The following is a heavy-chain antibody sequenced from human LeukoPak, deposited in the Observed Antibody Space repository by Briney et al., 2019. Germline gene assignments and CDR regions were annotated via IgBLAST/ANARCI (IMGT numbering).Heavy chain of an antibody. V-gene: IGHV7-4-1*02. CDR2: INTNTGNP. Sequence: ASVKVSCKASGNTFTAYYIHWVRQAPGQGLEWMGWINTNTGNPTYAQGFTGRFVFSLDTSVSTAYLQISSLKAEDTAVYYCARVGITMVRGVTWWFDPWGQGTLVTVSS. J-gene: IGHJ5*02. D-gene: IGHD3-10*01. CDR1: GNTFTAYY. CDR3: ARVGITMVRGVTWWFDP.